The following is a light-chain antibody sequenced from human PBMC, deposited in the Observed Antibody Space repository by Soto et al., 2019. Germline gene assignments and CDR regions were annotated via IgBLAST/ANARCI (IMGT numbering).Light chain of an antibody. CDR2: GAS. CDR1: QSVSSTY. CDR3: QHHGSSPPIT. J-gene: IGKJ5*01. Sequence: EIVLTQSPGPLSLSPGERATLSCRARQSVSSTYLAWYQQKPGQAPRLLIYGASRRATGIPDRFSGSGSGTDFTLTVSRLEPEDLAVYYCQHHGSSPPITFGQGTRLEIK. V-gene: IGKV3-20*01.